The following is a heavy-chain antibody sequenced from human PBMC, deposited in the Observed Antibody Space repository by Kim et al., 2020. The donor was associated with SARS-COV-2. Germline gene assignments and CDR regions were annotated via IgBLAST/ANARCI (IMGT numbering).Heavy chain of an antibody. CDR2: ISSSSSYT. J-gene: IGHJ6*02. Sequence: GGSLRLSCAASGFTFSDYYMSWIRQAPGKGLEWVSYISSSSSYTNYADSVKGRFTISRDNAKNSLYLQMNSLRAEDTAVYYCARGEAKAIVGYCSSTSCYEGGYYYYYGMDVWGQGTTVTVSS. V-gene: IGHV3-11*05. CDR3: ARGEAKAIVGYCSSTSCYEGGYYYYYGMDV. D-gene: IGHD2-2*01. CDR1: GFTFSDYY.